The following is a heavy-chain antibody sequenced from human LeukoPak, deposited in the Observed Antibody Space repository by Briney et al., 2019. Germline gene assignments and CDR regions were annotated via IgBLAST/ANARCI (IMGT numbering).Heavy chain of an antibody. CDR1: FTTYW. CDR2: IKQEGTEK. J-gene: IGHJ4*02. CDR3: VRVALHYYGSESYYFFEH. Sequence: PGGSLRLSCASTFTTYWMGWVRQPPGKGLEWVANIKQEGTEKYYVDSVKGRFTISRDNAKNSLYLQMNTLRVEDTAIYYCVRVALHYYGSESYYFFEHWGQGTPVTASS. D-gene: IGHD3-10*01. V-gene: IGHV3-7*01.